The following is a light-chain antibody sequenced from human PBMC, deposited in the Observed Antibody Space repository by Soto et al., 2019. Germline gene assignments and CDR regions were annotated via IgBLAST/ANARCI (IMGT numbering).Light chain of an antibody. V-gene: IGLV2-14*01. CDR1: SSDVGGYKY. CDR2: EVS. CDR3: GSYRSSNTLVV. J-gene: IGLJ3*02. Sequence: QSALTQPASVSGSPGQSITISCTGTSSDVGGYKYVSWYQQHPGKAPKLIIYEVSNRPSGVSDHFSGSKSGNTASLTISGLQAEDEADYFCGSYRSSNTLVVFGGGTKLTVL.